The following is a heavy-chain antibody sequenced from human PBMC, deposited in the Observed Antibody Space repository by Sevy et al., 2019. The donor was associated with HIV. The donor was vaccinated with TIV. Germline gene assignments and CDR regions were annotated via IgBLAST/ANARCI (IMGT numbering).Heavy chain of an antibody. J-gene: IGHJ4*02. CDR1: GFTFSSYA. CDR3: AKREVGATALVGY. D-gene: IGHD1-26*01. Sequence: GGSLRLSCAASGFTFSSYAMSWVRQAPGKGLEWVSDISGSGGSTYYADSVKGRFTISRDNSKNTLDLQMNSLRAEDTAVYYCAKREVGATALVGYWGQGTLVTVSS. CDR2: ISGSGGST. V-gene: IGHV3-23*01.